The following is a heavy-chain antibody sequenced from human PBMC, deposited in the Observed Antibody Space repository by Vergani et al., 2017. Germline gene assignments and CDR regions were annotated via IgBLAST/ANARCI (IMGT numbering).Heavy chain of an antibody. D-gene: IGHD6-6*01. CDR2: INWNGGST. J-gene: IGHJ6*03. CDR1: GFTFDDYA. V-gene: IGHV3-20*01. Sequence: EVQLVESGGGVVRPGGSLRLSCAASGFTFDDYAMSWVRQAPGKGLEWVSGINWNGGSTGYADSVKGRFTISRDNAKNSLYLQMNRLRAEDTALYHCARAIAARPRYYYYYMDVWGKGTTVTVSS. CDR3: ARAIAARPRYYYYYMDV.